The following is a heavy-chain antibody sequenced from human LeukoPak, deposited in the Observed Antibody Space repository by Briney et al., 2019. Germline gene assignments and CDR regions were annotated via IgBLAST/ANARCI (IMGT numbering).Heavy chain of an antibody. CDR1: GFTFSSYA. CDR3: AKDRRYYYGSGSYFVY. D-gene: IGHD3-10*01. CDR2: ISYDGSNK. Sequence: GGSLRLSCAASGFTFSSYAMHWVRQAPGKGLEWVAVISYDGSNKYYADSVKGRFTISRDNSKNTLYLQMNSLRAEDTAVYYCAKDRRYYYGSGSYFVYWGQGTLVTVSS. V-gene: IGHV3-30*04. J-gene: IGHJ4*02.